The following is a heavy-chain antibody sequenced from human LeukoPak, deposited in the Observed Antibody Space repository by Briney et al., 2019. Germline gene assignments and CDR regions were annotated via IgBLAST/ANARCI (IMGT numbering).Heavy chain of an antibody. J-gene: IGHJ4*02. Sequence: PGGSLRLSCAASGFTVSSNYMSWVRQAPGKGLEWVSVIYSGGSTYYADSVKGRFTISRDNSKNTLYLQMNSLRAEDTAVYYCARDASRSSGWVALGYWGQGTLVTVSS. CDR1: GFTVSSNY. V-gene: IGHV3-53*01. D-gene: IGHD6-19*01. CDR2: IYSGGST. CDR3: ARDASRSSGWVALGY.